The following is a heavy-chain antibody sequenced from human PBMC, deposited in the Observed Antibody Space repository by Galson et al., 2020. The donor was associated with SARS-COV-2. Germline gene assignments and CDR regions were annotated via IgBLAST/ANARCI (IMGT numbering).Heavy chain of an antibody. Sequence: SVKVSCKASGYPFTYRYLHWVRQAPGQALEWMGWLTPFNGNTNYAQKFRDRVTMTRDRPLNTAYMELRNLRSEDTGVYFCGTRGRAVTTSPRDALDVWGQGTVVTVSS. J-gene: IGHJ3*01. CDR1: GYPFTYRY. CDR3: GTRGRAVTTSPRDALDV. V-gene: IGHV1-45*02. CDR2: LTPFNGNT. D-gene: IGHD4-4*01.